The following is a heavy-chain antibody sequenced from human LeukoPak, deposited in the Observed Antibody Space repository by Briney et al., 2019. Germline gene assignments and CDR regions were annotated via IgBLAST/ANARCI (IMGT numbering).Heavy chain of an antibody. J-gene: IGHJ4*02. D-gene: IGHD3-22*01. V-gene: IGHV3-21*01. CDR2: ISSSSYI. CDR3: ARGLTYYYDSSGFEWDY. Sequence: GGSLRLSCAASGFTFSSYSMNWVRQAPGKGLEWVSSISSSSYIYYADSVKGRLTISRDNAKNSLYLQMNSLRAEDTAVYYCARGLTYYYDSSGFEWDYWGQGTLVTVSS. CDR1: GFTFSSYS.